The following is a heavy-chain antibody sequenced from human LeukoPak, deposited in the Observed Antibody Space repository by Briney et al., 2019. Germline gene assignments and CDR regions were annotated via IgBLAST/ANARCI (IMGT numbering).Heavy chain of an antibody. V-gene: IGHV1-2*02. CDR1: GYTFTGHY. J-gene: IGHJ4*02. D-gene: IGHD2-15*01. CDR2: INPNSGGT. Sequence: GASVKVSCKASGYTFTGHYMHWVRQAPGQGLEWMGWINPNSGGTNYAQKFQGRVTMTRDTSISTAYMELRSLRSDDTAVYYCARVYYSGVVVAATTSAAFDYWGQGTLVTVSS. CDR3: ARVYYSGVVVAATTSAAFDY.